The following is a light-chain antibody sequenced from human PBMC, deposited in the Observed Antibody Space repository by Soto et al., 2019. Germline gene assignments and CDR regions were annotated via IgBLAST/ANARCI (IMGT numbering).Light chain of an antibody. J-gene: IGLJ1*01. V-gene: IGLV4-60*02. CDR2: VEGSGSY. CDR1: SGHSSYI. Sequence: QSVLTQSSSASASLGSSVKATCTLSSGHSSYIIAWHQQQPGKAPRYLMKVEGSGSYNKGSGVPDRFSGSSSGADRYLTISNLQFEDEADYYCETWDSNTHVFGTGTKLTVL. CDR3: ETWDSNTHV.